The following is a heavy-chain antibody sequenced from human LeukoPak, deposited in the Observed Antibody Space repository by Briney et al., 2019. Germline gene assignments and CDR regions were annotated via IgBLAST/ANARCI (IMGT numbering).Heavy chain of an antibody. J-gene: IGHJ6*04. CDR3: AREHVCSSTSCSYYYYYGKDV. Sequence: GRSLRLSCAASGFTFSSYGMHWVRQAPGKGLEWVAVIWYDGSNKYYADSVKGRFTISRDNSKNTLYLQMNSLRAEDTAVYYCAREHVCSSTSCSYYYYYGKDVWGKGTTVTVSS. CDR1: GFTFSSYG. D-gene: IGHD2-2*01. CDR2: IWYDGSNK. V-gene: IGHV3-33*01.